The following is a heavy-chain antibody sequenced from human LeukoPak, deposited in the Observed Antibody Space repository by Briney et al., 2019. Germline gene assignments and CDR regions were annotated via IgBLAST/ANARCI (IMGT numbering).Heavy chain of an antibody. J-gene: IGHJ4*02. V-gene: IGHV3-48*02. CDR1: AFTFSRYS. Sequence: QPGGSLRLSCAASAFTFSRYSMNWVRQAPGKGLERVSYISHTSTIIYYADSVKGRFTISRDNAKNSVYLQMSSLRDEDTAVYYCVRDRDWSFDYWGQGTLVTVSS. CDR2: ISHTSTII. CDR3: VRDRDWSFDY. D-gene: IGHD2-21*02.